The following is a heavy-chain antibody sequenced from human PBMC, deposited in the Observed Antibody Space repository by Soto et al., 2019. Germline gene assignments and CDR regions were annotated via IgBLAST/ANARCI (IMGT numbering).Heavy chain of an antibody. CDR2: IDPSDSYT. Sequence: PGESLKISCKGSGYSFTSYWISWVRQMPGKGLEWMGRIDPSDSYTNYSPSFQGHVTISADKSICTAYLQWSSLKASDTAMYYCARMINMVRGVKPAFDTWGQGTLVTVSS. J-gene: IGHJ5*02. D-gene: IGHD3-10*01. V-gene: IGHV5-10-1*01. CDR1: GYSFTSYW. CDR3: ARMINMVRGVKPAFDT.